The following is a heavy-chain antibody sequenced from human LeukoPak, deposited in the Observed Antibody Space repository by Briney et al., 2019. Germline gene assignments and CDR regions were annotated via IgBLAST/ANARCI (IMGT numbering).Heavy chain of an antibody. V-gene: IGHV3-9*01. CDR1: VITFDNYA. D-gene: IGHD1-26*01. J-gene: IGHJ4*02. Sequence: QPGRSLRHSSAASVITFDNYAMHRVRQAPRKGLEWISGNSCNSGSIGYADSVKGRFTISRDNAKNSLYLQMNSLRAEATALYYCATGRVGATPPFDDWGQGTLVTVSS. CDR2: NSCNSGSI. CDR3: ATGRVGATPPFDD.